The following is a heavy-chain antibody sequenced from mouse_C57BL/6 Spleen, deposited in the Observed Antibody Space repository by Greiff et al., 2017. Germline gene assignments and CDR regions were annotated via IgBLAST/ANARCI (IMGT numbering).Heavy chain of an antibody. CDR1: GYTFTSYW. CDR3: ARGLGRGYFDV. V-gene: IGHV1-50*01. J-gene: IGHJ1*03. Sequence: QVQLQQSGAELVKPGASVKLSCKASGYTFTSYWMQWVKQRPGQGLEWIGEIDPSDSYTNYNQKFKGKATLTVDTSSSTAYMQLSRLTSEDSAVYYCARGLGRGYFDVWGTGTTVTVSS. D-gene: IGHD4-1*01. CDR2: IDPSDSYT.